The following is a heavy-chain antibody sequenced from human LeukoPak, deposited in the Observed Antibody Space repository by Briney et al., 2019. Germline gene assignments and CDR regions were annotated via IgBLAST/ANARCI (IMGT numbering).Heavy chain of an antibody. Sequence: PSETLSLTCTVSGGSISSGSYYWSWIRQPAGKGLEWIGRIFTSGSTNYNPSLKSRVTMSVDTSKNQFSLKLSSVTAADPAMYYCARDAGVLYYYDSSGYYTDPAFDYWGQGTLVTVSS. J-gene: IGHJ4*02. V-gene: IGHV4-61*02. D-gene: IGHD3-22*01. CDR2: IFTSGST. CDR1: GGSISSGSYY. CDR3: ARDAGVLYYYDSSGYYTDPAFDY.